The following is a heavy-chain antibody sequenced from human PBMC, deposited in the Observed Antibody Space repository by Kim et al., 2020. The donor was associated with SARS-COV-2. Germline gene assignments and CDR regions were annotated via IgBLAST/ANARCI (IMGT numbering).Heavy chain of an antibody. CDR3: ARDHRLRYFDWLTMFYGMDV. CDR2: INPNSGGT. V-gene: IGHV1-2*02. Sequence: ASVKVSCKASGYTFTGYYMHWVRQAPGQGLEWMGWINPNSGGTNYAQKFQGRVTMTRDTSISTAYMELSRLRSDDTAVYYCARDHRLRYFDWLTMFYGMDVWGQGTTVTVSS. J-gene: IGHJ6*02. D-gene: IGHD3-9*01. CDR1: GYTFTGYY.